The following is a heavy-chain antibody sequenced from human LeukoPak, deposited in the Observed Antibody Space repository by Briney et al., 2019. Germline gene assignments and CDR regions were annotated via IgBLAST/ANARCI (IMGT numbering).Heavy chain of an antibody. CDR2: ISYDGSNK. CDR3: AKTDGSGSYNWFDP. D-gene: IGHD3-10*01. CDR1: GFTFSSYG. J-gene: IGHJ5*02. V-gene: IGHV3-30*18. Sequence: PGGSLRLSCAASGFTFSSYGMHWIRQAPGKGLEWVAVISYDGSNKYYADSVKGRFTISRDNSKNTLYLQMNSLRAEDTAVYYCAKTDGSGSYNWFDPWGQGTLVTVSS.